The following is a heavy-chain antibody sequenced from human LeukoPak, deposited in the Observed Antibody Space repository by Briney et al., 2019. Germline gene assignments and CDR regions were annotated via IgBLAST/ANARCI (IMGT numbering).Heavy chain of an antibody. D-gene: IGHD2-2*01. Sequence: AGGSLRLSCAASGFTFSDFYMSWIRQAPGKGLEWVSYISSSGSTIYYADSVKGRFTISRDNAKNSLYLQMNSLRAEDTAVYYCAIIQIVVVPAAMRGEDAFDIWGQGTMVTVSS. J-gene: IGHJ3*02. V-gene: IGHV3-11*01. CDR3: AIIQIVVVPAAMRGEDAFDI. CDR2: ISSSGSTI. CDR1: GFTFSDFY.